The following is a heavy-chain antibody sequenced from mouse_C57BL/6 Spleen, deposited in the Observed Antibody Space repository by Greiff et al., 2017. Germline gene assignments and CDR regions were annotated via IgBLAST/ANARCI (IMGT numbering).Heavy chain of an antibody. CDR3: ARWSGSTYFDV. J-gene: IGHJ1*03. CDR1: GYTFTSYW. CDR2: IDPSDSYT. Sequence: QFQLQQPGAELVMPGASVKLSCKASGYTFTSYWMHWVKQRPGQGLEWIGEIDPSDSYTNYNQKFKGKSTVTVDKSSSTAYMQLSSLTSEDSAVYYCARWSGSTYFDVWGTGTTVTVSS. V-gene: IGHV1-69*01. D-gene: IGHD1-1*01.